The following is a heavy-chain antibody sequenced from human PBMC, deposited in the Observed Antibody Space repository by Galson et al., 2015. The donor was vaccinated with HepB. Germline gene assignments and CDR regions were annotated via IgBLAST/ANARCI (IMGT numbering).Heavy chain of an antibody. CDR2: IWYDGRKK. J-gene: IGHJ4*02. V-gene: IGHV3-33*08. CDR1: GFVFSNHG. CDR3: WRIGSDFDF. D-gene: IGHD3-10*01. Sequence: SLRLSCAASGFVFSNHGMHWARQAPGKGLEWVAVIWYDGRKKYYSESVEGRFTISRDNSKNRVYLQMNSLRVEDTAVYYCWRIGSDFDFRSQGTLLTVPS.